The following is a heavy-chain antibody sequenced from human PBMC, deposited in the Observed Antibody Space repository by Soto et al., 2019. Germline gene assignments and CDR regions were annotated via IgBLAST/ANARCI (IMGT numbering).Heavy chain of an antibody. V-gene: IGHV1-69*01. D-gene: IGHD4-17*01. CDR1: GGPFNNHA. J-gene: IGHJ3*02. CDR2: VIPTLATA. CDR3: ASDYGEIDAFDI. Sequence: QVQLVQSGAEVKKPGSSVNVSCKTSGGPFNNHAINWVRQAPGQGLEWVGLVIPTLATADYAQKFQGRVTMTADEVTNTAYMELSSLRSDDTGVYYCASDYGEIDAFDIWGQGTLVTVSS.